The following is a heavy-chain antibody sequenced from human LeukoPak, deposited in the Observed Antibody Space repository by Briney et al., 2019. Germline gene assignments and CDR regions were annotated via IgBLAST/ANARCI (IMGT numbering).Heavy chain of an antibody. Sequence: ASVKVSCKASGYTFNTYGITWVRQAPGQGLEWMGWISAYNGNTNYAQKLQGRVTMTTDTSTSTAYMELRSLRSDDTAVYYCARETYYYDSSGYFTHFDYWGQGTLVTVSS. V-gene: IGHV1-18*01. CDR1: GYTFNTYG. CDR2: ISAYNGNT. D-gene: IGHD3-22*01. CDR3: ARETYYYDSSGYFTHFDY. J-gene: IGHJ4*02.